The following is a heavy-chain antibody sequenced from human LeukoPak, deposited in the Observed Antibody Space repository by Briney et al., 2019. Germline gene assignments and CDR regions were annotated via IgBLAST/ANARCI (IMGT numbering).Heavy chain of an antibody. CDR2: IYYSGST. CDR3: ARDGNFDWLLPYYYMDV. D-gene: IGHD3-9*01. V-gene: IGHV4-59*01. Sequence: SETLSLTCTVSGGSISSYYWSWIRQPPGKGQEWIGYIYYSGSTNYNPSLKSRVTISVDTSKNQFSLKLSSVTAADTAVYYCARDGNFDWLLPYYYMDVWGKGTTVTVSS. J-gene: IGHJ6*03. CDR1: GGSISSYY.